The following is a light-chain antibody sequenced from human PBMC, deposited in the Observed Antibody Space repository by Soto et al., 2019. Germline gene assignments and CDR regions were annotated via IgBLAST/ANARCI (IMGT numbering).Light chain of an antibody. V-gene: IGKV3-20*01. J-gene: IGKJ1*01. Sequence: EIVLTQSPGTLSLSPGERATLSCRASHSVSSSYLAWYQQKPGQAPRLLIYGASSRATGIPDRFSGGGSGTDFTLTISRLEPEDFAVYYCQQYGSSPPWTFGQGTKVEIK. CDR2: GAS. CDR1: HSVSSSY. CDR3: QQYGSSPPWT.